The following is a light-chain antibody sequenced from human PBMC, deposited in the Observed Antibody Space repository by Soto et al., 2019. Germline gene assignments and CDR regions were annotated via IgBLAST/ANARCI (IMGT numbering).Light chain of an antibody. V-gene: IGKV3-20*01. CDR1: QSVGDNY. CDR2: GAS. Sequence: ESVLTQSPGTLSLSPGERVTLSCRASQSVGDNYLAWYRQKPGQARRILIYGASHRATGIPDRFSGSGSGTDFTLTISRLEPEDFAVYYCQHYGSSPPFTFGPGTKVEIK. CDR3: QHYGSSPPFT. J-gene: IGKJ3*01.